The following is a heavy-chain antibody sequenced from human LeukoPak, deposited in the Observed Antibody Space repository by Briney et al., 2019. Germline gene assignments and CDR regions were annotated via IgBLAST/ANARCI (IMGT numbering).Heavy chain of an antibody. CDR1: GDSVSSNSAA. CDR3: ARELWSRMSYYYGMDV. Sequence: SQTLSLTCAISGDSVSSNSAAWNWIRQSPSRGLEWQGRTYYRSKWYNDYAVSVKSRITINPDTSKNQFSLQLNSVTPEDTAVYYCARELWSRMSYYYGMDVWGKGTTVTVSS. CDR2: TYYRSKWYN. J-gene: IGHJ6*04. D-gene: IGHD5-18*01. V-gene: IGHV6-1*01.